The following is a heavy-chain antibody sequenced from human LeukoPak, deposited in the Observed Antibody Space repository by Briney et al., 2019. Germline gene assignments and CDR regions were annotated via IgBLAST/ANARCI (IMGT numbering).Heavy chain of an antibody. Sequence: ASVKVSCKASGYTFTSYYMHWVRQAPGQGLEWMGIINPSGGSTGYAQKFQGRVTMTRDTSTSTVYMELSSLRSEDTAVYYCARGMVVAATINDFDYWGQGTLVTVSS. CDR2: INPSGGST. CDR1: GYTFTSYY. D-gene: IGHD2-15*01. CDR3: ARGMVVAATINDFDY. V-gene: IGHV1-46*01. J-gene: IGHJ4*02.